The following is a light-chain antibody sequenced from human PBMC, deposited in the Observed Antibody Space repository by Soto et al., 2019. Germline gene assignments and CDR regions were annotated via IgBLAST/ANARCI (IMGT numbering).Light chain of an antibody. J-gene: IGLJ1*01. V-gene: IGLV2-18*02. CDR2: EVS. CDR1: SSDVGSYNR. CDR3: SSYTSSSTYV. Sequence: QSALTQPPSVSGSPGQSVTISCTGTSSDVGSYNRLSWYQQPPGTAPKLIMYEVSNRPSGVSNRFSGSKSGNTASLTISGLQTEDEADYYCSSYTSSSTYVFGTPTKLTVL.